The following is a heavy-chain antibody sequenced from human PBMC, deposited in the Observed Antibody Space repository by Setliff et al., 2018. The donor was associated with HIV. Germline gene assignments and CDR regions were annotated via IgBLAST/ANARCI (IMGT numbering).Heavy chain of an antibody. D-gene: IGHD3-10*01. CDR3: ARYYYARRDGYNSYFDY. J-gene: IGHJ4*02. V-gene: IGHV1-69*05. Sequence: SVKVSCKASGTSFNIYAISWVRQAPGQGLEWMGGIIPMFGTTDYAQKFQGRITITTDESTTTAYMELSSLRSEDTAVYYCARYYYARRDGYNSYFDYWGQGTLDTVSS. CDR1: GTSFNIYA. CDR2: IIPMFGTT.